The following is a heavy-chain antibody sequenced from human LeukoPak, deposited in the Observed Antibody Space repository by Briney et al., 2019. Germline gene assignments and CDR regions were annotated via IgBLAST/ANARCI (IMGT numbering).Heavy chain of an antibody. Sequence: SETLSLTCTVSGGSISSGGYYWSWIRQHPGKGLEWIGYIYYSGSTNYNPSLKSRVTISVDTSKNQFSLKLSSVTAADTAVYYCARSEGIAVADTYYFDYWGQGTLVTVSS. D-gene: IGHD6-19*01. CDR3: ARSEGIAVADTYYFDY. CDR2: IYYSGST. CDR1: GGSISSGGYY. V-gene: IGHV4-61*08. J-gene: IGHJ4*02.